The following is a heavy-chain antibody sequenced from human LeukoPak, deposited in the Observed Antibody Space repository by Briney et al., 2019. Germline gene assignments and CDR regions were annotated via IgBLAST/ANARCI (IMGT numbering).Heavy chain of an antibody. CDR2: INTNTGNP. CDR3: TTVVLMVYATQTGIAAAGNGDY. Sequence: ASVKVSCKASGYTFTSYAMNWVRQAPGQGLEWMGWINTNTGNPTYAQGFTGRFVFSLDTSVSTAYLQISSLKAEDTAVYYCTTVVLMVYATQTGIAAAGNGDYWGQGTLVTVSS. J-gene: IGHJ4*02. D-gene: IGHD2-8*01. CDR1: GYTFTSYA. V-gene: IGHV7-4-1*02.